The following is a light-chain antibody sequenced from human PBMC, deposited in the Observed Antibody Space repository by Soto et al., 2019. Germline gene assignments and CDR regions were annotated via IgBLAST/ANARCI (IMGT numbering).Light chain of an antibody. CDR1: SSDVGGYNY. J-gene: IGLJ2*01. CDR3: SSYTSSSTPLYAV. V-gene: IGLV2-14*01. CDR2: DVS. Sequence: QSALTQPASVSGSPGQSITISCTGTSSDVGGYNYVSWYQQHPGKAPKLMIYDVSNRPSGVSNRFSGSKSGNTASLTISGLQAEDEADYYCSSYTSSSTPLYAVFGGGTKLTVL.